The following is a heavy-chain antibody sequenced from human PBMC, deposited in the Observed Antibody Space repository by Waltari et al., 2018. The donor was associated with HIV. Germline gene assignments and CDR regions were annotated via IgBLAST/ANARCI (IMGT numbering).Heavy chain of an antibody. CDR3: ARVLKGDDSSGYYSFDY. Sequence: QVQLQESGPGLVKPSETLSLTCTVSGGSISSYYWSWIRQPPAKGLAWIGYIYYSGSTNYNPALKSRVTISVDTSKNQFSLKLSSVTAADTAVYYCARVLKGDDSSGYYSFDYWGQGTLVTVSS. CDR1: GGSISSYY. D-gene: IGHD3-22*01. V-gene: IGHV4-59*01. CDR2: IYYSGST. J-gene: IGHJ4*02.